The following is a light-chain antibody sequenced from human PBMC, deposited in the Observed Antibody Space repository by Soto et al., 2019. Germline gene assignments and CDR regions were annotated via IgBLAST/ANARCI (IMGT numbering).Light chain of an antibody. J-gene: IGLJ3*02. CDR1: ASDIGSYNY. CDR2: GVS. V-gene: IGLV2-14*01. CDR3: SSYTAYTTLWV. Sequence: QSVLTQPASVSGSPGQSITISCTGTASDIGSYNYVSWYRLHPGKAPKLLIYGVSNRPSGVSNRFSGSKPGNAASLTISGLQAEDEADYYCSSYTAYTTLWVFGGGTKVTVL.